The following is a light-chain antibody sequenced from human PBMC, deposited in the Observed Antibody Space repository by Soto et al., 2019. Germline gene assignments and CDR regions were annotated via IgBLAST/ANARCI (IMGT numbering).Light chain of an antibody. Sequence: DIQMTQSPSSLSASVGDRVTITCRASQSISSYLNWYQQKPGKAPKLLIYGASSLQSGVTSRFSGSGSGTDFTLTISSLQPEDFATYYCQQSYSTPRTCGQGTKVEIK. CDR3: QQSYSTPRT. CDR1: QSISSY. J-gene: IGKJ1*01. CDR2: GAS. V-gene: IGKV1-39*01.